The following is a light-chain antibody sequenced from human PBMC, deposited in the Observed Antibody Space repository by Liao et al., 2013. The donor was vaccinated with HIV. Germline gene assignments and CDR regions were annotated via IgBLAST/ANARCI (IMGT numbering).Light chain of an antibody. CDR3: QAWDSTSPPV. CDR2: QDS. V-gene: IGLV3-1*01. J-gene: IGLJ2*01. Sequence: SYELTQPPSVSVSPGQTATISCSGENLGDGYVSWYQQKPGQSPVLIIFQDSKRPSGIPERVSGSNSGNTATLTISGTQAVDEADYYCQAWDSTSPPVFGGGTKLTVL. CDR1: NLGDGY.